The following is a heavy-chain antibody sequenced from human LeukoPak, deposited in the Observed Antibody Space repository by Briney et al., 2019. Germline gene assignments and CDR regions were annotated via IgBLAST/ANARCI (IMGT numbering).Heavy chain of an antibody. CDR1: GYTFSNYW. V-gene: IGHV5-51*01. D-gene: IGHD1-14*01. J-gene: IGHJ5*02. CDR3: ARESETNRRFYAP. CDR2: IYPGDSDV. Sequence: GESLKISCSGSGYTFSNYWIAWVRQTPGKGLEWMGVIYPGDSDVKYSPSFRGQVTFSVDESRTTAYLGWSSLKASDTAMYFCARESETNRRFYAPWGQGTLVTVSS.